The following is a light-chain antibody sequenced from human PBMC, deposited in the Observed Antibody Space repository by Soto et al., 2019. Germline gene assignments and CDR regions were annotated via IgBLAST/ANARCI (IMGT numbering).Light chain of an antibody. CDR3: QQFNSFPRT. CDR2: AAS. V-gene: IGKV1-9*01. Sequence: DIQLTQSPSFLSASVGDRVTVTCRASRGISSYLAWYQQKPGKAPKLLIYAASTLQSGVPSRFSGSGSGTEFTLTISSLQTEDFATYYCQQFNSFPRTFGLGTKVEIK. J-gene: IGKJ1*01. CDR1: RGISSY.